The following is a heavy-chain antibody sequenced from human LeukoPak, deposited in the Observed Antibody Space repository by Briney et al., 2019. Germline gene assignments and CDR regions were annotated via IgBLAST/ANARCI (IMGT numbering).Heavy chain of an antibody. CDR3: ARDDSSGYYYHY. D-gene: IGHD3-22*01. CDR2: INPSGGST. Sequence: GASVKVSCKASGYTFTSCYMHWVRQAPGQGLEWMGIINPSGGSTSYAQKSQGRVTMTRDTSTSTVYMELSSLRSEDTAVYYCARDDSSGYYYHYWGQGTLVTVSS. V-gene: IGHV1-46*01. J-gene: IGHJ4*02. CDR1: GYTFTSCY.